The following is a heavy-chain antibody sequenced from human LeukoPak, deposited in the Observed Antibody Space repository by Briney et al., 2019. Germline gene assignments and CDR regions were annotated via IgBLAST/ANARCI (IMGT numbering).Heavy chain of an antibody. J-gene: IGHJ4*02. CDR1: GFTFSSYS. CDR3: AKDSVGAKNY. V-gene: IGHV3-48*01. Sequence: GGSLRLSCAASGFTFSSYSMNWVRQAPGKGLEWVSYISNSSSTIYYADSVKGRFTISRDNSKNTLYLQMNSLRAEDTAVYYCAKDSVGAKNYWGQGTLVTVSS. D-gene: IGHD1-26*01. CDR2: ISNSSSTI.